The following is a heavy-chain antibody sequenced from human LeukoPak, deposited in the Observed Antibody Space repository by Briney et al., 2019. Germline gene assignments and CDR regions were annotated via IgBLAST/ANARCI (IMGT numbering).Heavy chain of an antibody. Sequence: TGGSLRLSCAASGFTFSSYAMSWVRQAPGKGLEWVSAISGSGGSTYYADSVKGRFTISRDNSKNTLYLQMNSLRAEDTAVYYCATDLIVVVITTPYYFDYWGQGTLVTVSS. D-gene: IGHD3-22*01. CDR2: ISGSGGST. CDR3: ATDLIVVVITTPYYFDY. CDR1: GFTFSSYA. V-gene: IGHV3-23*01. J-gene: IGHJ4*02.